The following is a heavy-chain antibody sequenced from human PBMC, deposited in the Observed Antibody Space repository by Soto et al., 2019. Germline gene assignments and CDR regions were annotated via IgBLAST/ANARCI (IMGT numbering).Heavy chain of an antibody. V-gene: IGHV1-3*01. CDR1: GYTFTSYG. Sequence: ASVKVSCKASGYTFTSYGIHWVRQAPGQRLEWMGWINAANGDTKYSPKFQGRVTITRDTSASTAYMELGSLGSEDTAVYYCVRRHVSATGIDWFDPWGQGTLVTVSS. CDR3: VRRHVSATGIDWFDP. CDR2: INAANGDT. J-gene: IGHJ5*02. D-gene: IGHD6-13*01.